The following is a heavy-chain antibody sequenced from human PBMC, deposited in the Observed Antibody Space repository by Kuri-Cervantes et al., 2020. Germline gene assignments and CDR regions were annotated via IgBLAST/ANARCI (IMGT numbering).Heavy chain of an antibody. Sequence: SETLSLTCTVSGGSISSSSYYWGWIRQPPGKGLEWIGSIYYSGSTYYNPSLKSRVTISVDTSKNQFSLKLSSVTAADTAVYYCARGGHCSGGSCPGRSRHYYYYYMDVWGKGTTVTVSS. J-gene: IGHJ6*03. CDR1: GGSISSSSYY. CDR2: IYYSGST. V-gene: IGHV4-39*01. CDR3: ARGGHCSGGSCPGRSRHYYYYYMDV. D-gene: IGHD2-15*01.